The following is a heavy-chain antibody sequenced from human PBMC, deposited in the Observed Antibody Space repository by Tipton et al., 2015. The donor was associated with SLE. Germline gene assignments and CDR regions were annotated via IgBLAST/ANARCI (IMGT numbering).Heavy chain of an antibody. CDR1: GGSISSGGYS. Sequence: TLSLTCAVSGGSISSGGYSWSWIRQPPGKGLEWIGYIYYSGSTNYNPSLKSRVTISVDTSKNQFSLKLSSVTAADTAVYYCARGGIGGYDSFDYWGQGTLVTVSS. J-gene: IGHJ4*02. V-gene: IGHV4-61*08. CDR2: IYYSGST. CDR3: ARGGIGGYDSFDY. D-gene: IGHD5-12*01.